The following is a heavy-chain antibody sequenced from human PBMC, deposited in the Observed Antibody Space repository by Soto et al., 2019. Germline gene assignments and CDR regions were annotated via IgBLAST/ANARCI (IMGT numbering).Heavy chain of an antibody. J-gene: IGHJ3*02. D-gene: IGHD6-19*01. CDR2: ISAYNGNT. CDR1: GYTFSSYG. V-gene: IGHV1-18*04. CDR3: ARVWDAVAGTVDAFDI. Sequence: QVQLVQSGAEVKKPGASVKVSCKASGYTFSSYGISWVRQAPGQALEWMGWISAYNGNTNYAQKLQGRGTMTTDTSTSTAYMELRSLRSDDTAVYYCARVWDAVAGTVDAFDIWGQGTMVTVSS.